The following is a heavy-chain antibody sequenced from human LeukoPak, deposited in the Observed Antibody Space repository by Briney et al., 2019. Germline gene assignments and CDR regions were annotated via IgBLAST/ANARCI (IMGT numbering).Heavy chain of an antibody. Sequence: ASVKVSCKASGGTFSSYAISWVRQAPGQGLEWMGGIIPIFGTANYAQKFQGRVTITADKSTSTAYMELSSLRSEDTAVYYCARAGVAAAGTWYYYYMDVWGKGTTVTVSS. CDR3: ARAGVAAAGTWYYYYMDV. V-gene: IGHV1-69*06. D-gene: IGHD6-13*01. CDR1: GGTFSSYA. J-gene: IGHJ6*03. CDR2: IIPIFGTA.